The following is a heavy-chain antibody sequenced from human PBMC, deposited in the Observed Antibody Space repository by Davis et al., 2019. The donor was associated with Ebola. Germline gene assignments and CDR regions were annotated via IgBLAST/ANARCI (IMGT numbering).Heavy chain of an antibody. CDR3: AREDGGNTRFDY. D-gene: IGHD4-23*01. J-gene: IGHJ4*02. Sequence: PGGSLRLSCAGSRFTFSSYWMHWVRQAPGKGLMWVSRINSDGSTITYADSAKGRFTISRDNAKNTLFLQMNSLRAEDTAVYYCAREDGGNTRFDYWGRGILVTVSS. CDR2: INSDGSTI. CDR1: RFTFSSYW. V-gene: IGHV3-74*01.